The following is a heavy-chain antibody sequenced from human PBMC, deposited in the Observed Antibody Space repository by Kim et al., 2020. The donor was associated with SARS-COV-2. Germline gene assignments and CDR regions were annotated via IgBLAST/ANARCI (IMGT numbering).Heavy chain of an antibody. CDR1: GGSISSGDYY. CDR3: ASFVRDYVSSGVPH. CDR2: IYYSGST. D-gene: IGHD3-16*01. V-gene: IGHV4-30-4*01. J-gene: IGHJ4*02. Sequence: SETLSLTCTVSGGSISSGDYYWSWIRQPPGKGLEWIGYIYYSGSTYYNPSLKSRVTISVDTSKNQFSLKLSSVTAADTAVYYCASFVRDYVSSGVPHWGQGTLVTVSS.